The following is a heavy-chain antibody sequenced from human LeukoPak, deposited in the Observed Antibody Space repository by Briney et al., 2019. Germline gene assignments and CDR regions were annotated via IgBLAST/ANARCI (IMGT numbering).Heavy chain of an antibody. V-gene: IGHV3-74*01. CDR2: INGDGGDT. D-gene: IGHD4-17*01. CDR1: GFTFSSYW. Sequence: GGSLRLSCAASGFTFSSYWMHWVRQAPGTGLVWVSRINGDGGDTGYADSVKGRFTTFRDNAKSTLYLQMNSLRAEDTAVYYCARGKYGDFDSWGQGTLVTVSS. CDR3: ARGKYGDFDS. J-gene: IGHJ4*02.